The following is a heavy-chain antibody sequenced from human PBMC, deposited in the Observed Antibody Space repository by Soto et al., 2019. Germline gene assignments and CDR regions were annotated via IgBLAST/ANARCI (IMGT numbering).Heavy chain of an antibody. J-gene: IGHJ4*02. CDR2: ITDTGGDT. Sequence: EVQVLESGGGLVQPGGSLRLSCASSGFTLSSYAMSWVRQAPGKGLEWVSAITDTGGDTKYADSVRGRFTMSRDNSKKTLYLQMNSLRVEDSALYYCARGSTDSYPGSRIFDFWGRGTLVTVSS. CDR3: ARGSTDSYPGSRIFDF. V-gene: IGHV3-23*01. CDR1: GFTLSSYA. D-gene: IGHD3-10*01.